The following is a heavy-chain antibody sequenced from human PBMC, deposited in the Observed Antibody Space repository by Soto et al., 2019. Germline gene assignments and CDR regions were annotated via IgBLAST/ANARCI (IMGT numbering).Heavy chain of an antibody. V-gene: IGHV4-4*02. CDR3: ASRDPGTSVDY. D-gene: IGHD1-7*01. Sequence: ASETLSLTCAVSGGSFTSNNWWTWVRQPPGQGLEWIGEVYRTGSTNYNPSLKSRVTISLDKSENQFSLKVTSLTAADTAVYYCASRDPGTSVDYWGQGTLVTVSS. CDR2: VYRTGST. J-gene: IGHJ4*02. CDR1: GGSFTSNNW.